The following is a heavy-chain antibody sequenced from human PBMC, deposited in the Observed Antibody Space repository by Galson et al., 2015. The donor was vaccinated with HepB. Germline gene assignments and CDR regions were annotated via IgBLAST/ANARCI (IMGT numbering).Heavy chain of an antibody. J-gene: IGHJ6*03. Sequence: LSLTCTVSGGSISSYYWSWIRQPPGKGLEWIGYIYYSGSTNYNPSLKSRVTISVDTSKNQFSLELSSVTAADTAVYYCARFLVITTSSLSHYYYYYMDVWGKGTTVTVSS. CDR1: GGSISSYY. D-gene: IGHD3-22*01. CDR3: ARFLVITTSSLSHYYYYYMDV. CDR2: IYYSGST. V-gene: IGHV4-59*01.